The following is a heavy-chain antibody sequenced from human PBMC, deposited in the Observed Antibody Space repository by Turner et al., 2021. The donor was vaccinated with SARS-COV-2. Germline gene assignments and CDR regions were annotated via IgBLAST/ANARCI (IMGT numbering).Heavy chain of an antibody. Sequence: QVQLQESGSGLVRPPVTLFLTCNVFGGSISSKSLCWIRQSPGWGLEWIGYFYKIGSINYNPTLRSRVTISVDTSNNQLSLNLISMTAADTTVYYCARHKGSTSGYDHGMNVWGQGTAVIVSS. D-gene: IGHD1-1*01. CDR2: FYKIGSI. J-gene: IGHJ6*02. CDR3: ARHKGSTSGYDHGMNV. V-gene: IGHV4-59*08. CDR1: GGSISSKS.